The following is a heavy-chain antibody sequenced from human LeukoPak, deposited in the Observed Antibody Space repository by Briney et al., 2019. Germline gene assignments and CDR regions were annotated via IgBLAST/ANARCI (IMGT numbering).Heavy chain of an antibody. CDR3: ARVEDYDILTGFDY. CDR2: ITGSGGST. V-gene: IGHV3-23*01. J-gene: IGHJ4*02. D-gene: IGHD3-9*01. CDR1: GFTFSSYG. Sequence: GGTLRLSCAASGFTFSSYGMSWVRQAPGKGLEWVSSITGSGGSTYYADSVKGRFTISRDNSKNTLYLQMNSLRAEDTAVYYCARVEDYDILTGFDYWGQGTLVTVSS.